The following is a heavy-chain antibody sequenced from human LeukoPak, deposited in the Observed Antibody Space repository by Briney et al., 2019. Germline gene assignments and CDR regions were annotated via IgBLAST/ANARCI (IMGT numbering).Heavy chain of an antibody. J-gene: IGHJ6*03. CDR3: ARVARYDFWRRVYYYYYYMDV. Sequence: GGSLRLSCAASGFTFSSYWMHWVRQAPGKGLVWVSRINSDGRSTSYADSVKGRFTISRDNSKNTLYLQMNSLRAEDTAVYYCARVARYDFWRRVYYYYYYMDVWGKGTTVTVSS. V-gene: IGHV3-74*01. CDR1: GFTFSSYW. CDR2: INSDGRST. D-gene: IGHD3-3*01.